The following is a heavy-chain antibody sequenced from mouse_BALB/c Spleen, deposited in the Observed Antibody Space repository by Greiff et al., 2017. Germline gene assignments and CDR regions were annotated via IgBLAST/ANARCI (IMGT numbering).Heavy chain of an antibody. CDR2: IWRGGST. Sequence: VQRVESGPSLVQPSQSLSITCTVSGFSLTSYGVHWVRQSPGKGLEWLGVIWRGGSTDYNAAFMSRLSITKDNSKSQVFFKMNSLQADDTAIYYCAKNDGNYPSWFAYWGQGTLVTVSA. J-gene: IGHJ3*01. V-gene: IGHV2-5-1*01. CDR1: GFSLTSYG. CDR3: AKNDGNYPSWFAY. D-gene: IGHD2-1*01.